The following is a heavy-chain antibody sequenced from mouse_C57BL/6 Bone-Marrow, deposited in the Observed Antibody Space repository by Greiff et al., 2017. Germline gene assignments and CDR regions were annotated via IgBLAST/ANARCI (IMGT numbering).Heavy chain of an antibody. V-gene: IGHV3-6*01. CDR3: ARALSIYGLDY. J-gene: IGHJ2*01. Sequence: DVKLVESGPGLVKPSQSLSLTCSVTGYSITSGYYWNWIRQFPGNKLEWMGYISYDGSNNYNPSLKNRISITRDTSKNQFFLKLNSVTTEDTATYYCARALSIYGLDYWGQGTTLTVSS. D-gene: IGHD1-1*01. CDR1: GYSITSGYY. CDR2: ISYDGSN.